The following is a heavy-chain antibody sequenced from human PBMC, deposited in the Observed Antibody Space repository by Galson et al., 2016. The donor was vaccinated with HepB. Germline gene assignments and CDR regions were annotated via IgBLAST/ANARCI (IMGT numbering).Heavy chain of an antibody. CDR3: ARDGGGYCSGGSCYNWYFDL. V-gene: IGHV3-48*02. CDR1: GLTFSSYS. J-gene: IGHJ2*01. CDR2: ISSSSGTI. Sequence: SLRLSCAASGLTFSSYSMNWVRQAPGQGLEWISYISSSSGTIYYADSVTGRFTISRDNAKNSLYLHMNSLRDEDTAVYYCARDGGGYCSGGSCYNWYFDLWGRGTLVTVSS. D-gene: IGHD2-15*01.